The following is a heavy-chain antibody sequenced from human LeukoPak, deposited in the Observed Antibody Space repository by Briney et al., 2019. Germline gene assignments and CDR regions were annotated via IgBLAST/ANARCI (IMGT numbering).Heavy chain of an antibody. Sequence: GGSLRLSCAASGFTFSSYSMNWVRQAPGKGLEWVSYISSSSSTIYYADSVKGRFTISGDNAKNSLYLQMNSLRAEDTAVYYCARVGAVRFLEWLHAFDIWGQGTMVTVSS. J-gene: IGHJ3*02. CDR2: ISSSSSTI. D-gene: IGHD3-3*01. V-gene: IGHV3-48*01. CDR3: ARVGAVRFLEWLHAFDI. CDR1: GFTFSSYS.